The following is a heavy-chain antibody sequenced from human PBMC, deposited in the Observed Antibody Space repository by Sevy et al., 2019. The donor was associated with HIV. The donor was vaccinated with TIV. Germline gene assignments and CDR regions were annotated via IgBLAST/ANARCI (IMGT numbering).Heavy chain of an antibody. CDR1: GFNFNDYW. J-gene: IGHJ4*02. D-gene: IGHD6-6*01. CDR2: INQDGSAK. CDR3: ARDSPPYTSTFSSSYV. Sequence: GGSLRLPCAASGFNFNDYWMNWVRQAPGKGLEWVANINQDGSAKYYVDSAKGRFTISRDNAKNSLYLQMNSLRADDTAVYYCARDSPPYTSTFSSSYVWGQGTLVTVSS. V-gene: IGHV3-7*03.